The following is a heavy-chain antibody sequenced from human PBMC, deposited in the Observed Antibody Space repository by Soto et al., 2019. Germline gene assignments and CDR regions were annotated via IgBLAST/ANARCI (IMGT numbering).Heavy chain of an antibody. J-gene: IGHJ3*02. CDR1: GGSFSGYY. V-gene: IGHV4-34*01. CDR3: ARGGWGYCSGGSCQRAFDI. D-gene: IGHD2-15*01. Sequence: QVQLQQWGAGLLKPSETLSLTCAVYGGSFSGYYWSWIRQPPGKGLEWIGEINHSGSTNYNPSLKSRVTMSVGASKNQFSLKLSSVTAADTAVYYCARGGWGYCSGGSCQRAFDIWGQGTMVTVSS. CDR2: INHSGST.